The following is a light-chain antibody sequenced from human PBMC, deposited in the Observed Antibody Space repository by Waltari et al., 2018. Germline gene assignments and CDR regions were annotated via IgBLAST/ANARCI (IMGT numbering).Light chain of an antibody. V-gene: IGKV3-15*01. Sequence: EKVMTQSPATLSVSPGEVVTLSCRASQRIANNLAWYQYRPGQAPRLLIYDASTRASGIPSRFSGSWSGTEFTLTISGLQSDDCALYYCQQYHEWPYTFGQGTKLEI. CDR2: DAS. CDR3: QQYHEWPYT. J-gene: IGKJ2*01. CDR1: QRIANN.